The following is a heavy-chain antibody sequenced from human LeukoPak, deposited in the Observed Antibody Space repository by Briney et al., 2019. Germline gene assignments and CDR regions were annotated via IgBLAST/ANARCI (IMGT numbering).Heavy chain of an antibody. CDR2: ISGSGGST. V-gene: IGHV3-23*01. CDR3: AKGEMATIGGAFDI. J-gene: IGHJ3*02. Sequence: GGSLRLSCATSEFTFSSYAMSWVRQAPGKGLEWVSDISGSGGSTYYADSVKGRFTISRDNSKNTLYLQMNSLRAEDTAVYYCAKGEMATIGGAFDIWGQGTMVTVSS. CDR1: EFTFSSYA. D-gene: IGHD5-24*01.